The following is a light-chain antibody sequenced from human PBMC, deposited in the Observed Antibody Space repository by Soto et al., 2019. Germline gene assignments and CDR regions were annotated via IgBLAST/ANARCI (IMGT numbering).Light chain of an antibody. V-gene: IGKV3-15*01. J-gene: IGKJ2*01. Sequence: EIVMTQSPAILYVSPGERATLSCRASQSVSSYLAWYQQKPGQAPRLLIYDASTRDTGIPARFSGSGSGPELTLTISCLQSEDFAVYYCQHYNDWPPKQYTFGQGTKLEI. CDR1: QSVSSY. CDR2: DAS. CDR3: QHYNDWPPKQYT.